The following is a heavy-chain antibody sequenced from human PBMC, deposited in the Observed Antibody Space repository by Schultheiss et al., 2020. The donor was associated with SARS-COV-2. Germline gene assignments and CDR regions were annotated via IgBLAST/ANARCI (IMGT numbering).Heavy chain of an antibody. Sequence: SETLSLTCTVSGGSISSYYWAWMRQTPGQGLEWIGEINHSGSTNYNPSLKSRVTISVDTSKNQFSLKLSSVTAADTAVYYCARTYQLLWGLATKNYYYYYMDVWGKGTTVTVSS. V-gene: IGHV4-34*01. CDR3: ARTYQLLWGLATKNYYYYYMDV. CDR2: INHSGST. J-gene: IGHJ6*03. CDR1: GGSISSYY. D-gene: IGHD2-2*01.